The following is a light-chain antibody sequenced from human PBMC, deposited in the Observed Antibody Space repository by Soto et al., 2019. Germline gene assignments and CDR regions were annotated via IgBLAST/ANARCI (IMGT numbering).Light chain of an antibody. CDR1: QGISTL. V-gene: IGKV1-9*01. CDR3: QQFNSYPIT. Sequence: IQLTQSPSSPSASVGYRVTITCXASQGISTLLAWYQQKPGKAPKVLIYESSLLQSGVPSRFSGSGSGTEFTLTISSLQPEDFATYYCQQFNSYPITFGQGTRLEIK. CDR2: ESS. J-gene: IGKJ5*01.